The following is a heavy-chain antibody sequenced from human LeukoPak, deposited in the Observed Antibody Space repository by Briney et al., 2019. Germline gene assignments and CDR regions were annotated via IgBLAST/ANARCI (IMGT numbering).Heavy chain of an antibody. CDR3: ARGRKSITIFGVVIIPFDY. D-gene: IGHD3-3*01. Sequence: ASVKASCKASGYTFTSYGISWVRQAPGQGLEWMGWISAYNGNTNYAQKLQGRVTMTTDTSTSTAYMELRSLRSDDTAVYYCARGRKSITIFGVVIIPFDYWGQGTLVTVSS. CDR1: GYTFTSYG. CDR2: ISAYNGNT. J-gene: IGHJ4*02. V-gene: IGHV1-18*01.